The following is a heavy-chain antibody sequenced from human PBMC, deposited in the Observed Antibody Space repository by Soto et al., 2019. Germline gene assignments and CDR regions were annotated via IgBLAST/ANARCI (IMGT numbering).Heavy chain of an antibody. Sequence: QVQLVQSGAEVKRPGSSVKVSCKTYGGSFSSLALSWVRQAPGQGLEWLGGIIPSFGVANYAQKFQGKVKISADESTTTGYLEVTSLTFNETAVDYCARGGNEVTTDNRFWFDPWGPGTLVTVSS. D-gene: IGHD1-1*01. J-gene: IGHJ5*02. CDR3: ARGGNEVTTDNRFWFDP. CDR2: IIPSFGVA. CDR1: GGSFSSLA. V-gene: IGHV1-69*01.